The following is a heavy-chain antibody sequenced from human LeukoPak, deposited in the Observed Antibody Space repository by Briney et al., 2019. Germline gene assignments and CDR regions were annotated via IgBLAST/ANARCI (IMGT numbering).Heavy chain of an antibody. CDR2: IKQDGSEK. V-gene: IGHV3-7*01. D-gene: IGHD1-26*01. Sequence: PGGSLRLSCAASGFTFSSYWMSWVRQAPGKGLEWVANIKQDGSEKYYVDSVKGRFTVSRDNAKNSLYLQMNSLRAEDTAVYYCARDRRSVGATNYYYYGMDVWGQGTTVTVSS. CDR1: GFTFSSYW. CDR3: ARDRRSVGATNYYYYGMDV. J-gene: IGHJ6*02.